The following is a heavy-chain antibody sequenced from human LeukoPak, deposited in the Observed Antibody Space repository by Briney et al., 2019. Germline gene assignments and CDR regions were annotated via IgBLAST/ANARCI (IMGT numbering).Heavy chain of an antibody. V-gene: IGHV1-24*01. D-gene: IGHD2-2*01. Sequence: ASVKVSCKVSGYTLTELSMHWVRQAPGKGLEWMGGFDPEDGETIYAQKFQGRVTMTEDTSTDTAYMELSSLRSEGTAVYYCATRVPAAPYYYFYYMDVWGKGTTVTVSS. CDR2: FDPEDGET. J-gene: IGHJ6*03. CDR1: GYTLTELS. CDR3: ATRVPAAPYYYFYYMDV.